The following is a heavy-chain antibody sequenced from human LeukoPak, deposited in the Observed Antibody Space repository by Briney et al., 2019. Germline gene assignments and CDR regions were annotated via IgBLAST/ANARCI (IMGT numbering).Heavy chain of an antibody. CDR3: VVILVPGGVWHFDL. J-gene: IGHJ2*01. Sequence: PGTPLRLSCVASGLTFRNYGFQWVRQAPGKGLEWVAIIYSGGGTTKYYAESVKDRFTITRDDSRDTLYLQMNSLRAQDTAVYYCVVILVPGGVWHFDLWGRGTLVTVSS. CDR1: GLTFRNYG. V-gene: IGHV3-33*03. CDR2: IYSGGGTTK. D-gene: IGHD2-8*02.